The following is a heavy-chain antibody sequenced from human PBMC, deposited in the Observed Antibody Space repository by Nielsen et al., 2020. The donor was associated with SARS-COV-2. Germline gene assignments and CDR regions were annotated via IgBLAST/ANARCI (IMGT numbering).Heavy chain of an antibody. J-gene: IGHJ4*02. D-gene: IGHD3-10*01. CDR2: INWSGDNT. Sequence: GGSLRLSCAASGFTFDDYGMSWVRQAPGKGLEWVSGINWSGDNTGYADSMKGRFNISRDNAKNSLFLQMNSLRAEDTAFYYCARGGVLWFAELPDYWGQGTLVTVSS. CDR3: ARGGVLWFAELPDY. CDR1: GFTFDDYG. V-gene: IGHV3-20*04.